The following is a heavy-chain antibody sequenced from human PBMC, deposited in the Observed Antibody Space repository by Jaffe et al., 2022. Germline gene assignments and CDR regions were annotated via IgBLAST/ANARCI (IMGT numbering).Heavy chain of an antibody. CDR1: GYFISSGYY. CDR2: IYQSGST. D-gene: IGHD6-19*01. V-gene: IGHV4-38-2*01. Sequence: QVQLQESGPGLVKPSETLSLTCAVSGYFISSGYYWGWIRQPPGKGLEWIGSIYQSGSTYYNSSLKSRVTISVDTSKNQFSLKMSSVTAADTAVYYCARHESHGAVAGPVFGFDIWGQGTMVTVSS. J-gene: IGHJ3*02. CDR3: ARHESHGAVAGPVFGFDI.